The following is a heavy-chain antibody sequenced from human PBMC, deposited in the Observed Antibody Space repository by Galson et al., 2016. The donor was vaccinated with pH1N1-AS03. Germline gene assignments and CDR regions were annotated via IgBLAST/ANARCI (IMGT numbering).Heavy chain of an antibody. CDR3: ARDLGYGIKGYGFDN. CDR2: INRDGSEK. Sequence: SLRLSCAASGFTLRSYAMTWVRQAPGKGLEWVANINRDGSEKDYLDSVKGRFTISRDDASNSLYLQMNSLRAEDTAMYYWARDLGYGIKGYGFDNWGRGTLVTVSS. J-gene: IGHJ4*02. V-gene: IGHV3-7*01. CDR1: GFTLRSYA. D-gene: IGHD5-12*01.